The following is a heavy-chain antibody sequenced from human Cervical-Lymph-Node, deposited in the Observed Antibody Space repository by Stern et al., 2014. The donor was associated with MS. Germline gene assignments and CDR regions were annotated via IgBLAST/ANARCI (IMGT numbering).Heavy chain of an antibody. D-gene: IGHD2/OR15-2a*01. Sequence: QIPLKESGPTLVKPTQTLTLTCTFSGFSLSTSGVDVGWIRQPPGQALEWLALIYLDDAKRYLPSLKRRITINHDTTHNQVDLTMTNMDPVDTATYYCAHRRDSYFGAFDIWGQGTMVTVSS. V-gene: IGHV2-5*02. CDR3: AHRRDSYFGAFDI. CDR2: IYLDDAK. CDR1: GFSLSTSGVD. J-gene: IGHJ3*02.